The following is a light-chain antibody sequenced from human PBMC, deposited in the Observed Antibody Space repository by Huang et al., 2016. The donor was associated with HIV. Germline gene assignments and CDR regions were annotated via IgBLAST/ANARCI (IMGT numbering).Light chain of an antibody. Sequence: EIVMTQSPATLSVSPGERATLSCRASQSVTGNLAWYQHKPGQPPRLLIYGASTRAAGAAARFNASGSGTEFTLTINSLQSEDFEVYYCQQYNKWPRTFGPGTKVDVK. CDR1: QSVTGN. CDR2: GAS. J-gene: IGKJ3*01. CDR3: QQYNKWPRT. V-gene: IGKV3-15*01.